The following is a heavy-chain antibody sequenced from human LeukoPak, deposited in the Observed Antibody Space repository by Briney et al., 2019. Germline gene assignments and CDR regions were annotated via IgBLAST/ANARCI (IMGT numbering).Heavy chain of an antibody. Sequence: PGGSLRLSCAASGFTFSSYTMNWVRQAPGKGLEWVSSISSSGSYIYYADSMKGRFTISRDNAKNSLLLQMNSLRAEDTAVYYCARLAQQLAGYDYYYYMDVWGKGTTVTVSS. CDR2: ISSSGSYI. J-gene: IGHJ6*03. D-gene: IGHD6-13*01. V-gene: IGHV3-21*01. CDR1: GFTFSSYT. CDR3: ARLAQQLAGYDYYYYMDV.